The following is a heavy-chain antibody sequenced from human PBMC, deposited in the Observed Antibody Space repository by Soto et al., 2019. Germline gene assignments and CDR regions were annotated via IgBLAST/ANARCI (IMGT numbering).Heavy chain of an antibody. D-gene: IGHD4-17*01. Sequence: QITLKETGPTLVKPTQALTLTCTFSAFSLSTNGVGVGWIRQSPGKALEWLALIYWDDDKRYSPSLKSRLSITKDTSKNQVVLTMTNMDPVDTATYFCAPTTLTTMTFDSWGPGTLVTVSS. CDR2: IYWDDDK. J-gene: IGHJ4*02. V-gene: IGHV2-5*02. CDR1: AFSLSTNGVG. CDR3: APTTLTTMTFDS.